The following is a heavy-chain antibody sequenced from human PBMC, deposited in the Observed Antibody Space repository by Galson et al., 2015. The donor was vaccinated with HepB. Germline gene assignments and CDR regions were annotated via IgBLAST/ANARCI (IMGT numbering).Heavy chain of an antibody. CDR2: INPNSGGT. V-gene: IGHV1-2*06. CDR1: GYTFTGYY. J-gene: IGHJ5*02. CDR3: ARDYYDSSGYSSWFDP. Sequence: SVKVSCKASGYTFTGYYMHWVRQAPGQGLEWMGRINPNSGGTNYAQKFQGRVTMTRDTSISTAYMELSRLRSDDTAVYYCARDYYDSSGYSSWFDPWGQGTLVTVSS. D-gene: IGHD3-22*01.